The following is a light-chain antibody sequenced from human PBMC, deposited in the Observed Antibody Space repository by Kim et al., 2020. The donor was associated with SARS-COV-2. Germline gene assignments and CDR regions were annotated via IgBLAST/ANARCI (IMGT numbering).Light chain of an antibody. Sequence: DIQMTQSPSSLSASVGDRVTITCRASQSISSYLNWYQQKPGKAPKLLIYAASSLQSGVPSRFSGSGSGTDFTLTISSLQPEDFATYSCQQSYSAFTWTFGQGTKVDIK. V-gene: IGKV1-39*01. CDR3: QQSYSAFTWT. J-gene: IGKJ1*01. CDR2: AAS. CDR1: QSISSY.